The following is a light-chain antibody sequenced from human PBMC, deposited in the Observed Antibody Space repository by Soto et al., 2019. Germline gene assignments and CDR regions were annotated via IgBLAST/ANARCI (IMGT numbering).Light chain of an antibody. J-gene: IGKJ3*01. Sequence: DIQLTQSPSFVSASVGGRVTITCRASQGISSYLAWYQQKPGKAPKLLIYAASPLQSGVPSRFSGSGSGTEFTLTISRLQPEDIATYYCQLFTFGPGTKVDIK. V-gene: IGKV1-9*01. CDR1: QGISSY. CDR2: AAS. CDR3: QLFT.